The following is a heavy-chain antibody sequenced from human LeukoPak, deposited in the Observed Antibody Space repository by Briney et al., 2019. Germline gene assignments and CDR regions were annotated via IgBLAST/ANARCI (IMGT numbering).Heavy chain of an antibody. CDR1: GYTFTSYG. CDR3: ARNSLSSYGAFDY. J-gene: IGHJ4*02. D-gene: IGHD5-18*01. Sequence: SVKVSCKASGYTFTSYGISWVRQAPGQGLEWMGGVIPIFGSANYAQKFQGRVTITADDSTSTAYMELSSLRSEDTAVYYCARNSLSSYGAFDYWGQGTLVTVAS. V-gene: IGHV1-69*13. CDR2: VIPIFGSA.